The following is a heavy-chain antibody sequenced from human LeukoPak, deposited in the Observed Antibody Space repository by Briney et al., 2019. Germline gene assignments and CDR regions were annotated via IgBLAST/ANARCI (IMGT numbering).Heavy chain of an antibody. CDR1: GGSFSGYY. Sequence: SETLSLTCAVYGGSFSGYYWSWIRQPPGKALEWIGEINHSGSTNYNPSLKSRVTISVDTSKNQFSLKLSSVTAADTAVYYCARRDRYYYGSGTFDYWGQGTLVTVSS. V-gene: IGHV4-34*01. J-gene: IGHJ4*02. CDR3: ARRDRYYYGSGTFDY. CDR2: INHSGST. D-gene: IGHD3-10*01.